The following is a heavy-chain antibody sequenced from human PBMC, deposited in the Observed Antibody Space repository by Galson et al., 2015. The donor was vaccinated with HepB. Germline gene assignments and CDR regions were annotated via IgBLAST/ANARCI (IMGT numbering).Heavy chain of an antibody. CDR1: GYTFTSYG. J-gene: IGHJ4*02. CDR2: ISVYNGNT. V-gene: IGHV1-18*04. Sequence: SVKVSCKASGYTFTSYGITWVRQAPGQGLEWMGWISVYNGNTKYAQRFQGRVTMTTDTSTSTAYMELRSLRSDDTAVYYCARDHPLLWFGELLKSWGQGTLVTVSS. D-gene: IGHD3-10*01. CDR3: ARDHPLLWFGELLKS.